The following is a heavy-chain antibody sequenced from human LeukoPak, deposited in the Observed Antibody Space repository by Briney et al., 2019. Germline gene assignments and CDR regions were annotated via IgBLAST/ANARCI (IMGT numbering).Heavy chain of an antibody. J-gene: IGHJ4*02. D-gene: IGHD4-23*01. Sequence: PGGSLRLSCAASGFTFSSYAMSWVRQAPGKRLEWVSAIGSSGGSTYYADSAKGRFTISRDNSKNTLYLQMNSLRAEDTAVYYCAKGYGGNPFDYWGQGTLVTVSS. CDR2: IGSSGGST. CDR3: AKGYGGNPFDY. V-gene: IGHV3-23*01. CDR1: GFTFSSYA.